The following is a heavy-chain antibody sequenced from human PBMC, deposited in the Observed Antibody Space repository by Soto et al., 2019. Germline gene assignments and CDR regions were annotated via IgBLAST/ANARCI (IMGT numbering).Heavy chain of an antibody. CDR2: IYHGGTT. D-gene: IGHD6-19*01. J-gene: IGHJ4*03. Sequence: SETLSLTCTVSGDSISSCSYWGWIRQPPGEGPEWIASIYHGGTTCYNPSLKSRISISVDTSKNQFSLRLTSVTAAYTATYYCARSHVRVVAGSTFDYWGPGTLVTVSS. V-gene: IGHV4-38-2*02. CDR1: GDSISSCSY. CDR3: ARSHVRVVAGSTFDY.